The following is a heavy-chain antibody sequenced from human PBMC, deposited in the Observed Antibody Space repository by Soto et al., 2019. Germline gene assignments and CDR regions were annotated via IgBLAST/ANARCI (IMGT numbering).Heavy chain of an antibody. D-gene: IGHD5-12*01. CDR1: GGSLSGYY. Sequence: QVQLQQWGAGLLKPSETLSLNCGVNGGSLSGYYWSWIRQPPGKGLEWIGEIKDGGYTNYSPSLKSLAPISSDRSNNQFSLRLNSVTAADTGVYYCARGQEGVVATHWDQGALVTVSS. CDR2: IKDGGYT. CDR3: ARGQEGVVATH. J-gene: IGHJ4*02. V-gene: IGHV4-34*01.